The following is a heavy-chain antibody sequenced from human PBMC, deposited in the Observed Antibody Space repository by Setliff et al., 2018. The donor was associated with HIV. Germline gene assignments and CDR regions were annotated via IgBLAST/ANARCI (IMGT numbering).Heavy chain of an antibody. D-gene: IGHD2-21*02. CDR2: MNQSGTT. CDR1: GTSFSDHY. Sequence: PSETLSLTCSVYGTSFSDHYWSWVRQTPGKGLEWIGEMNQSGTTNYNPSLKSRVTMSIGTSERQFSLKLTSVTAADTAVYYCVRWYYCVSGACYRADYWGQGTMVTVS. J-gene: IGHJ4*02. CDR3: VRWYYCVSGACYRADY. V-gene: IGHV4-34*01.